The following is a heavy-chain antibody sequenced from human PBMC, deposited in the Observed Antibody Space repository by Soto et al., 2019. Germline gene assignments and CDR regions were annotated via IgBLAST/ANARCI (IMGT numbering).Heavy chain of an antibody. V-gene: IGHV1-69*04. J-gene: IGHJ4*02. D-gene: IGHD5-12*01. Sequence: SVKVSCKASGGTFSTSTFTWVRQAPGQGLEWMGRTIPLLNVADYAQDFQGRLTITADKSTNTTYMELTSLTSKDTAVYFCARDSPIGSTFSGYDAIDSWGQGTLVTVSS. CDR3: ARDSPIGSTFSGYDAIDS. CDR1: GGTFSTST. CDR2: TIPLLNVA.